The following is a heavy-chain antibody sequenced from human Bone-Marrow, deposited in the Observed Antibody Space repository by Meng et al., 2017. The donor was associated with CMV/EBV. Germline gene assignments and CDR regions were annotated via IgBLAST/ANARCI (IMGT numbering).Heavy chain of an antibody. Sequence: AISWVRQAPGQGLEWMGGIIPIFGTANYAQKFQGRVTITADKSTSTAYMELSSLRSEDTAVYYCARGAQDIVVVPAAIPSSHAFDIWGQGTMVTVSS. CDR1: A. D-gene: IGHD2-2*02. CDR2: IIPIFGTA. CDR3: ARGAQDIVVVPAAIPSSHAFDI. J-gene: IGHJ3*02. V-gene: IGHV1-69*06.